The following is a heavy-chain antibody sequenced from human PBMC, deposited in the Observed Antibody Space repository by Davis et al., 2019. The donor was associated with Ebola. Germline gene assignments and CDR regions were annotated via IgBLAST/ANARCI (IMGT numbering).Heavy chain of an antibody. V-gene: IGHV1-69*06. CDR1: GGTFSSYA. D-gene: IGHD2-2*01. J-gene: IGHJ5*02. CDR2: IIPIFGTA. Sequence: SVKVSCKASGGTFSSYAISWVRQAPGQGLEWMGGIIPIFGTANYAQKFQGRVTITADKSTSTAYMELNSLRVEDTAVYYCAGEGGFCSSTSCWKWFDPWGQGTLVTVSS. CDR3: AGEGGFCSSTSCWKWFDP.